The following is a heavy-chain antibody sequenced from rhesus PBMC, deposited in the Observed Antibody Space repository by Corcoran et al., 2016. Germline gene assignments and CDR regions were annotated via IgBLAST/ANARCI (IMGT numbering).Heavy chain of an antibody. V-gene: IGHV2-174*01. D-gene: IGHD2-15*01. CDR2: IYWDDNK. CDR3: ARVVVPPAPTEYFEF. J-gene: IGHJ1*01. Sequence: QVTLKESGPALVKPTQTLTLTCTFSGFSLTTSGMGVGWIRQPPGKALEWLALIYWDDNKRYSTSLKSRLTISKETSKNQVVLTMTNMDPVDTATYYCARVVVPPAPTEYFEFWGQGALVTVSS. CDR1: GFSLTTSGMG.